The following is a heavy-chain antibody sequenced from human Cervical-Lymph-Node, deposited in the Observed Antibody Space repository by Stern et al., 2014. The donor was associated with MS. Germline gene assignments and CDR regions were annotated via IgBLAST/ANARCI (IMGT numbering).Heavy chain of an antibody. V-gene: IGHV1-46*02. Sequence: VQLVQSGSEVKKPGASVKVSCKASEYTHKNYLIHWVRQAPGQRPAWMGVINPSGATNYAQKVQDRVTMTTDASTSTFYMELSRLRSEDTAVYYCAVRYCSGGRCYSVPDVWGQGTTVIVSS. J-gene: IGHJ6*02. CDR3: AVRYCSGGRCYSVPDV. CDR2: INPSGAT. CDR1: EYTHKNYL. D-gene: IGHD2-15*01.